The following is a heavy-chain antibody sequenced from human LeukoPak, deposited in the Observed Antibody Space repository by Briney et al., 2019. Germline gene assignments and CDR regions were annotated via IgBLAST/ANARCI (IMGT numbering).Heavy chain of an antibody. CDR2: INHSGST. CDR1: GGSFSGYY. CDR3: ARVDVELLWFGELSYFDY. V-gene: IGHV4-34*01. D-gene: IGHD3-10*01. J-gene: IGHJ4*02. Sequence: SETLFLTCAVYGGSFSGYYWSWIRQPPGKGLEWIGEINHSGSTNYNPPLKSRVTISVDTSKNQFSLKLSSVTAADTAVYYCARVDVELLWFGELSYFDYWGQGTLVTVSS.